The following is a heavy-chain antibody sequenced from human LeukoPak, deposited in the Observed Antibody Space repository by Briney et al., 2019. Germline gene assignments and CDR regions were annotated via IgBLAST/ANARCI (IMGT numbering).Heavy chain of an antibody. CDR3: AKDRVVAARWGHYFDY. J-gene: IGHJ4*02. CDR1: GFTFSSYG. CDR2: ISGSGGST. D-gene: IGHD5-12*01. Sequence: PGGSLRLSCTASGFTFSSYGMSWVRQAPGKGLDWVSAISGSGGSTYYADSVKGRFSISRDNSKNTLYLQMNSLRAEDTAVYYCAKDRVVAARWGHYFDYWGQGTLVTVSS. V-gene: IGHV3-23*01.